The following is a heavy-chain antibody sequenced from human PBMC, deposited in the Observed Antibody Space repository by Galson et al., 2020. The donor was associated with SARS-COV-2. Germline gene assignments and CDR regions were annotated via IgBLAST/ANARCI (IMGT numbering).Heavy chain of an antibody. J-gene: IGHJ4*02. D-gene: IGHD4-17*01. V-gene: IGHV4-39*07. Sequence: SQTLSLTCTVSGGSISSRSYYWGRLRQPPGKGLEWIGSIYYSGSTYYNPSLKSRVTISVDTSKNQFSLKLSSVTAADTAVYYCARDDYGDSLLDYWGQGTLVTVSS. CDR2: IYYSGST. CDR3: ARDDYGDSLLDY. CDR1: GGSISSRSYY.